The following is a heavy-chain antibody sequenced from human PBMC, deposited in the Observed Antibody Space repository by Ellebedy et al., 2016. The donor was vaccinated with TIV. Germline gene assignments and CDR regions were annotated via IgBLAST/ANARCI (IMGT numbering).Heavy chain of an antibody. CDR1: GDSVDSGRCY. D-gene: IGHD3-10*01. CDR3: AGGSYTPYGMDV. J-gene: IGHJ6*02. CDR2: CYYTGTT. V-gene: IGHV4-61*01. Sequence: SETLSLTCTVAGDSVDSGRCYWNWIRQPPGKGLEWIGYCYYTGTTNYNPSLKSRVTISEDTSKNEFSLRLSSVTAADTAVYYCAGGSYTPYGMDVWGRGTTVIVSS.